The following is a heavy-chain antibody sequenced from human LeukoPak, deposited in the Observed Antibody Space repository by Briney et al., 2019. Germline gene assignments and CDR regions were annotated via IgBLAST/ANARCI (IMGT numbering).Heavy chain of an antibody. D-gene: IGHD7-27*01. CDR3: ARNPPRTGDFNS. J-gene: IGHJ4*02. V-gene: IGHV1-2*06. CDR2: MNPSSGVT. Sequence: ASVRVSCKASGYTFSGYQVHWLRQAPGQGLEWMGRMNPSSGVTNYAQKFQGRVTMTRDTSTNTAYMELSALTSEDTAVYYCARNPPRTGDFNSWGQGALVTVSS. CDR1: GYTFSGYQ.